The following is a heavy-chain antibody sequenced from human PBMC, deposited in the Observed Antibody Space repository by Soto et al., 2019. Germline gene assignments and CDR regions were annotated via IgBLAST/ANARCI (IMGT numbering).Heavy chain of an antibody. D-gene: IGHD6-6*01. Sequence: QVQLVQSGAEVKKPGASVKVSCKASGYTFTSYGISWVRQAPGQGLEWMGWISAYNGNTNYAQKLQGRVTMTTDTSTSTAYTELRSLRSDDTAVYYCARNRQQLVLKNWFDPWGQGTLVTVSS. CDR1: GYTFTSYG. CDR3: ARNRQQLVLKNWFDP. CDR2: ISAYNGNT. V-gene: IGHV1-18*04. J-gene: IGHJ5*02.